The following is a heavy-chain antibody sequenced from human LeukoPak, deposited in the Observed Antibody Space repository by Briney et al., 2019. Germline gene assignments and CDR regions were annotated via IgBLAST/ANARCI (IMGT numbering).Heavy chain of an antibody. D-gene: IGHD2-15*01. CDR1: GFTFSSYG. CDR2: ISYDGGNK. Sequence: GGSLRLSCAASGFTFSSYGLHWVRQAPGKGLEWVAVISYDGGNKYYADSVRGRFTISRDNSKNMLYLQMDTLRTEDTAVYYCARDQLYCSGGICYFDYWGQGTLVTVSS. J-gene: IGHJ4*02. V-gene: IGHV3-30*03. CDR3: ARDQLYCSGGICYFDY.